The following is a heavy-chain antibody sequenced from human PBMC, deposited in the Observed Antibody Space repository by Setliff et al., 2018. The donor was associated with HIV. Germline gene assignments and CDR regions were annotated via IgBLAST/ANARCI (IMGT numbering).Heavy chain of an antibody. J-gene: IGHJ6*03. V-gene: IGHV4-4*07. CDR3: ARDRTHSKVPRPYYYMDV. CDR2: IYTSGST. Sequence: SETLSLTCTVSGGSISSYYWSWIRQPAGKGLEWIGRIYTSGSTNYNPSLKSRVTMSVDTSKNQFSLKLSSVTAADTAVYYGARDRTHSKVPRPYYYMDVWGKGTTVTVSS. D-gene: IGHD6-13*01. CDR1: GGSISSYY.